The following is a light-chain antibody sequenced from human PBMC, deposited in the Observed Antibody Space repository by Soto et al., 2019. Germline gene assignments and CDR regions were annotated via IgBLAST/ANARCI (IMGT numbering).Light chain of an antibody. Sequence: QSALTQPASVSGSPGQSITISCTGTSSDVGGYNYVSWYQQHPGKAPKLMIYDVNNRPSGVSNRFSGSKSGNTASLTISGLQAEDEADYYCSSYTRSSTPGVFGGGTKLTVL. CDR1: SSDVGGYNY. CDR3: SSYTRSSTPGV. V-gene: IGLV2-14*01. CDR2: DVN. J-gene: IGLJ3*02.